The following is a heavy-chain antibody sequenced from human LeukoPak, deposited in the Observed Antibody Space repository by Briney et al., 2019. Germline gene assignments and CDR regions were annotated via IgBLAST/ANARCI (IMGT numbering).Heavy chain of an antibody. CDR3: ARDLLTYYYDSSGYYLDY. CDR2: IYTSGST. J-gene: IGHJ4*02. CDR1: GGSISSYY. V-gene: IGHV4-4*07. D-gene: IGHD3-22*01. Sequence: PSETLSLTCTVSGGSISSYYWSWIRQPAGKGLEWIGRIYTSGSTNYNPSLKSRVTMSVDTSKNQFSLKLSSVTAADTAVYYCARDLLTYYYDSSGYYLDYWGEGTLVTVSS.